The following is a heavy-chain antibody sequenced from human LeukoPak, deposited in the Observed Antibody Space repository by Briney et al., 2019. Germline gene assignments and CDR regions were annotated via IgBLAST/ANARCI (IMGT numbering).Heavy chain of an antibody. V-gene: IGHV4-34*01. Sequence: SETLSFTCAVYGGSFGGYYWSWIRQPPGKGLEWIGKLNHSGSTNDNPSLKSRVTISVDTSKNQFSLKLSSVTAADTAVYYWARGRLWFGLDYWGQGTLVTVSS. J-gene: IGHJ4*02. CDR2: LNHSGST. CDR1: GGSFGGYY. D-gene: IGHD3-10*01. CDR3: ARGRLWFGLDY.